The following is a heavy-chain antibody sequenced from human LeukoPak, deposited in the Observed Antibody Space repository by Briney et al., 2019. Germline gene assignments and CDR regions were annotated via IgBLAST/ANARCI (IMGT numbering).Heavy chain of an antibody. CDR2: INHSGST. CDR1: GGSFSGYY. Sequence: SETLSLTCAVYGGSFSGYYWSWIRQPPGKGLEWIGEINHSGSTNYNPSLKSRVIISVDTSKNQFSLKLSSVTAADTAVYYCARGGVTMIVVARGYYYYGMDVWGQGTTVTVSS. V-gene: IGHV4-34*01. D-gene: IGHD3-22*01. J-gene: IGHJ6*02. CDR3: ARGGVTMIVVARGYYYYGMDV.